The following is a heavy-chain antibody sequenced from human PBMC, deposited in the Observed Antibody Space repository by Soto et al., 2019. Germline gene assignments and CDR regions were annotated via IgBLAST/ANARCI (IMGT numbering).Heavy chain of an antibody. CDR1: GYNFKHYA. CDR2: GNEGSGNS. CDR3: VRNDREISGVVTLDY. D-gene: IGHD3-3*01. Sequence: QVQLVQSGAEVKRPGASVRVSCKASGYNFKHYAIHWVRQAPGQRLEWMEWGNEGSGNSRYSQKFQGRVSITRDTSPNTVYMDLISLKSAATATCSCVRNDREISGVVTLDYWRPGTLVTFSS. V-gene: IGHV1-3*01. J-gene: IGHJ4*02.